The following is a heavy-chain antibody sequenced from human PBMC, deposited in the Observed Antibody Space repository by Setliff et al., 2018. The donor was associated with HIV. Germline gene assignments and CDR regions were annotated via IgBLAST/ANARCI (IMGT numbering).Heavy chain of an antibody. CDR2: INWNSGGI. D-gene: IGHD6-13*01. CDR3: ATDIRRGIAAAGTPGSNWFDP. J-gene: IGHJ5*02. CDR1: GFMFDDYA. Sequence: GGSLRLSCAASGFMFDDYAMHWVRQAPGKGLEWVSGINWNSGGIAYADSVKGRFTISRDNAKNSLYLQMNSLRAEDTALYYCATDIRRGIAAAGTPGSNWFDPWGQGTLVTVSS. V-gene: IGHV3-9*01.